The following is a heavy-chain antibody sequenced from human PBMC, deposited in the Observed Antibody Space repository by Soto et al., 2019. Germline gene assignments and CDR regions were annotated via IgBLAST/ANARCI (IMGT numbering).Heavy chain of an antibody. CDR2: IKNSGTT. J-gene: IGHJ6*03. Sequence: TSETLSLTCTASGGSLTSTNYYWGWIRQPPGKGLEWIGNIKNSGTTYYNPSLKSRVTISVDTSKNQFSLKLSSVTAVDTAVYYCARMRCSGGSCYHPPYYYMDVWGKGTTVTVSS. CDR3: ARMRCSGGSCYHPPYYYMDV. V-gene: IGHV4-39*07. D-gene: IGHD2-15*01. CDR1: GGSLTSTNYY.